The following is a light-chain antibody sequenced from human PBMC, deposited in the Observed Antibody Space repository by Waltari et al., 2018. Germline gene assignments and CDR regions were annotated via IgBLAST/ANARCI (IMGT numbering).Light chain of an antibody. CDR2: GTS. CDR1: QSVGRS. V-gene: IGKV3-20*01. J-gene: IGKJ1*01. Sequence: EILLTQSPATLSLSPRERATLSCRASQSVGRSLAWYQQKPGQPPRLLIYGTSNRATGTPDRFSGGGSGTDFSLTISRLEPEDVAVYYCQHYVSLPVTFGQGTKVEIK. CDR3: QHYVSLPVT.